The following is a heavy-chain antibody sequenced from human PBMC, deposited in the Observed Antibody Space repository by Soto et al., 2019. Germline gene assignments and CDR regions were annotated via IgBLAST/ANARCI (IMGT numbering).Heavy chain of an antibody. V-gene: IGHV3-11*01. CDR1: GFTFSDYY. J-gene: IGHJ4*02. CDR2: ISSSGSTI. D-gene: IGHD2-2*01. Sequence: GGSLRLSCAASGFTFSDYYMSWIRQAPGKGLEWVSYISSSGSTIYYADSVKGRFTISRDNAKNSLYLQMNSLRAEDTAVYYCARDWGYCSSTSCPPLGYGDNFDYWGQGTLVTVSS. CDR3: ARDWGYCSSTSCPPLGYGDNFDY.